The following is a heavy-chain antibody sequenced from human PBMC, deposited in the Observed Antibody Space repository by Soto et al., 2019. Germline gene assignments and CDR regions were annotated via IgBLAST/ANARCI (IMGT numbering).Heavy chain of an antibody. CDR2: IWYDGSNK. V-gene: IGHV3-33*01. CDR1: GFTFSSYG. Sequence: QVQLVESGGGVVQPGRSLRLSCAASGFTFSSYGMHWVRQAPGKGLEGVAVIWYDGSNKYYADSVKGRFTISRDNSKNTLYLQMNSLRAEDTAVYYCARDRDPGGMDVWGQGTTVTVSS. CDR3: ARDRDPGGMDV. D-gene: IGHD3-16*01. J-gene: IGHJ6*02.